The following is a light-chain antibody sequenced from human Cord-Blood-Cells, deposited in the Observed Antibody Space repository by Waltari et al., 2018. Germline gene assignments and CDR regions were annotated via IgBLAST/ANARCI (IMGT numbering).Light chain of an antibody. Sequence: DIVMTHSPASLAVYLGERPTITCKSSPSVLYSSNNKNYLAWYQQKPGQPPKLLIYWASTRESGVADRCSGSGSGTDFTPTISSLQAEDVAVYYCQQYYSTPLTFGGGTKVEIK. V-gene: IGKV4-1*01. CDR3: QQYYSTPLT. J-gene: IGKJ4*01. CDR1: PSVLYSSNNKNY. CDR2: WAS.